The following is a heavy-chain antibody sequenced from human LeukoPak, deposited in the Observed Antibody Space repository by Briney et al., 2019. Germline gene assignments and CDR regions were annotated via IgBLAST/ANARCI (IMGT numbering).Heavy chain of an antibody. CDR3: ARDPSTDYYGSGSYYNGVDY. J-gene: IGHJ4*02. Sequence: ASVKVSCKASGYTFTGYYMHWLRQAPGQGLEWMGRINPNSGGTNYARKFQGRVTMTRDTSISTAYMELSRLRSDDTAVYYCARDPSTDYYGSGSYYNGVDYWGQGTLVTVSS. D-gene: IGHD3-10*01. CDR2: INPNSGGT. CDR1: GYTFTGYY. V-gene: IGHV1-2*06.